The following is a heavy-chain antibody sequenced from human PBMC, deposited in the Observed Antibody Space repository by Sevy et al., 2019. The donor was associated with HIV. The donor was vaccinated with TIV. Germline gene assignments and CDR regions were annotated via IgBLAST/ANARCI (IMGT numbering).Heavy chain of an antibody. CDR3: ASPVVAGTWAGSFYYYYYGMDV. D-gene: IGHD6-19*01. CDR1: GGSISSSSYY. Sequence: SETLSLTCTVSGGSISSSSYYWGWIRQPPGKGLEWIGSIYYSGSTYYNPSLKSRVTISVDTSKNQFFLKLSSVTAADTAVYYCASPVVAGTWAGSFYYYYYGMDVWGQGTTVTVSS. V-gene: IGHV4-39*01. J-gene: IGHJ6*02. CDR2: IYYSGST.